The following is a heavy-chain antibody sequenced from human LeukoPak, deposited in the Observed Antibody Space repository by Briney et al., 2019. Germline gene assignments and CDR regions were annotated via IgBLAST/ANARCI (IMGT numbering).Heavy chain of an antibody. V-gene: IGHV5-51*01. D-gene: IGHD3-10*01. CDR1: GYSFTSYW. CDR2: IYPGDSDT. CDR3: ARLRGSGSYSKNWFDP. J-gene: IGHJ5*02. Sequence: GESLKISCKGSGYSFTSYWIGWVRQMPGKGLEWMGIIYPGDSDTRYSLSFQGQVTISADKSISTAYLQWSSLKASDTAMYYCARLRGSGSYSKNWFDPWGQGTLVTVSS.